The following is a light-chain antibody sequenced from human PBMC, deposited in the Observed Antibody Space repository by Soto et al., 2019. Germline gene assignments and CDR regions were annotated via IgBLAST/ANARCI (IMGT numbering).Light chain of an antibody. CDR3: QEYDNSVRT. V-gene: IGKV3-20*01. CDR2: GAS. J-gene: IGKJ1*01. Sequence: IVLTQSPGTLSSSPGERATLSCRASQSVSTSNLAWYQQRPGQAPSLLIYGASRRATSIPDWVSGSGSGTAFTITTSRLETDDLAVYYCQEYDNSVRTFGQGTKVYIK. CDR1: QSVSTSN.